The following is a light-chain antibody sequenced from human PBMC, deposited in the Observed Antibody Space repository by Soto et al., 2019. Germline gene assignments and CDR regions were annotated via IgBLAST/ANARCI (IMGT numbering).Light chain of an antibody. CDR1: QSISSSY. Sequence: EIVLTHSPCTLSLSPGERTTLSCRASQSISSSYLAWYQQKPGQAPRLLVYGASSRATGIPDRFSGSGSGTDFTLTISRLEPEDFALYYCQQYSSTFWTLGQGTKV. CDR3: QQYSSTFWT. V-gene: IGKV3-20*01. CDR2: GAS. J-gene: IGKJ1*01.